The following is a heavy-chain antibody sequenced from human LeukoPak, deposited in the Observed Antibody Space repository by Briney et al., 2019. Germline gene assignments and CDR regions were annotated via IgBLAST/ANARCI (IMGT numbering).Heavy chain of an antibody. CDR2: INPSGGST. CDR1: GYTFTSYY. Sequence: ASVKVSCKASGYTFTSYYMHWVRQAPGQGLEWMGIINPSGGSTSYAQKFQGRVTMTGDTSTSTVYMELSSLRSEDTAVYYCARELGSYGMDVWGQGTTVTVSS. J-gene: IGHJ6*02. CDR3: ARELGSYGMDV. V-gene: IGHV1-46*01. D-gene: IGHD2-15*01.